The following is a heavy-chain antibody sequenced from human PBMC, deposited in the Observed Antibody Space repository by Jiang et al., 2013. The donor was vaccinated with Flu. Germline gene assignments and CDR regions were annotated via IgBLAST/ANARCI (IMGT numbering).Heavy chain of an antibody. CDR3: ASNPGYSSGWYENWFDP. J-gene: IGHJ5*02. D-gene: IGHD6-19*01. V-gene: IGHV1-8*01. CDR1: GYTFTSYD. Sequence: GAEVKKPGASVKVSCKASGYTFTSYDINWVRQATGQGLEWMGWMNPNSGNTGYAQKFQGRVTMTRNTSISTAYMELSSLRSEDTAVYYCASNPGYSSGWYENWFDPWGQGTLVTVSS. CDR2: MNPNSGNT.